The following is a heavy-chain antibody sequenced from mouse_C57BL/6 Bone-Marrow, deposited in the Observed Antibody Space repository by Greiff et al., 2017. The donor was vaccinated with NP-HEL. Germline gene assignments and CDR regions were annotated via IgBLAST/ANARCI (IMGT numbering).Heavy chain of an antibody. CDR2: SRNKANDYTT. CDR1: GFTFSDFY. J-gene: IGHJ2*01. Sequence: EVKVEESGGGLVQSGRSLRLSCATSGFTFSDFYMEWVRQAPGKGLEWIAASRNKANDYTTEYSASVKGRFIVSRDTSQSILYLQMNALRAEDTAIYYCARGQTGGYFDYWGQGTTLTVSS. CDR3: ARGQTGGYFDY. D-gene: IGHD4-1*01. V-gene: IGHV7-1*01.